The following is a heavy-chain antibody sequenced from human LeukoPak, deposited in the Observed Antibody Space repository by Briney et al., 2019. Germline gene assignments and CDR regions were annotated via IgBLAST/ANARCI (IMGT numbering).Heavy chain of an antibody. CDR2: IIPIFGTA. CDR3: ASSRLYSGSYYYFDY. CDR1: GGTFSSYA. Sequence: SVKVSCKASGGTFSSYAISWVRQAPGQGLEWTGGIIPIFGTANYAQKFQGRVTITADKSTSTAYMELSSLRSEDTAVYYCASSRLYSGSYYYFDYWGQGTLVTVSS. D-gene: IGHD1-26*01. V-gene: IGHV1-69*06. J-gene: IGHJ4*02.